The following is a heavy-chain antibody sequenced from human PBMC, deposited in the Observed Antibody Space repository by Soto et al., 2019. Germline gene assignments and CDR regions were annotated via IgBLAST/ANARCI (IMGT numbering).Heavy chain of an antibody. CDR3: ARPLPYRGGDCYDAFDI. CDR1: EFTFRSYA. D-gene: IGHD2-21*02. Sequence: QVQLVESGGGVVQPGRSLRLSCAASEFTFRSYAMHWVRQAAGKGLEWVAVISYDGSNEYYADSVKGRFTIFRDNSKNTLYLQMGSLRDEDTAVYYCARPLPYRGGDCYDAFDIWGRGTMVTVSS. CDR2: ISYDGSNE. V-gene: IGHV3-30-3*01. J-gene: IGHJ3*02.